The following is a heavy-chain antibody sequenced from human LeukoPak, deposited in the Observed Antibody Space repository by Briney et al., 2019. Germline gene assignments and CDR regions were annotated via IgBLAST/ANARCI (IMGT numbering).Heavy chain of an antibody. CDR2: ISAYNGNT. V-gene: IGHV1-18*01. CDR1: GHTFTSYG. D-gene: IGHD4-23*01. Sequence: ASVKVSCKASGHTFTSYGISWVRQAPGQGLEWMGWISAYNGNTNYAQKLQGRVTMTTDTSTSTAYMELRSLRSDDTAVYYCAREELYGGPAGYYYGMDVWGQGTTVTVSS. J-gene: IGHJ6*02. CDR3: AREELYGGPAGYYYGMDV.